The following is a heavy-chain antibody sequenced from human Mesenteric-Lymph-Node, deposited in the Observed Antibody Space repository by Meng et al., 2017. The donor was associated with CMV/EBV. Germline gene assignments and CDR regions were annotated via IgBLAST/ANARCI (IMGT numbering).Heavy chain of an antibody. CDR3: ARSYSSSSAGDY. D-gene: IGHD6-6*01. CDR1: GYTFTGYY. CDR2: INPNSGGT. Sequence: ASVKVSCKASGYTFTGYYMHWVRQAPGQGLEWMGWINPNSGGTNYAQKFQGRVTMTRDTSISTAYMELSRLRSDDTAVYYCARSYSSSSAGDYWDQGTLVTVSS. J-gene: IGHJ4*02. V-gene: IGHV1-2*02.